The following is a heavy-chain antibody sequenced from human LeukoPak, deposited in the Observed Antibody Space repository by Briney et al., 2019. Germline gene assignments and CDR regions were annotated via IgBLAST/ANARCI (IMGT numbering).Heavy chain of an antibody. CDR3: AKDFKRITMVRGVTPFDY. V-gene: IGHV3-23*01. CDR2: ISGRGGST. J-gene: IGHJ4*02. CDR1: GFTVSSNY. Sequence: GGSLRLSCAASGFTVSSNYMSWVRQAPGKGLEWVSAISGRGGSTYYADSVKGRFTISRDNSKNTLYLQMNSLRAEDTAVYYCAKDFKRITMVRGVTPFDYWGQGTLVTVSS. D-gene: IGHD3-10*01.